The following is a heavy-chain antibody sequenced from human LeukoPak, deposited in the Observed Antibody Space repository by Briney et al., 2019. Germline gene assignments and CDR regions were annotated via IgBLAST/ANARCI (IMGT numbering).Heavy chain of an antibody. CDR2: IYHGGST. CDR1: GYSISSGYY. J-gene: IGHJ4*02. D-gene: IGHD1-26*01. CDR3: ARVWIDSGSYYDDRGAFDY. V-gene: IGHV4-38-2*02. Sequence: PSETLSLTCTVSGYSISSGYYWGWIRQPPGKGLEWIGNIYHGGSTYYNPSLKSRVTISVDTSKNQFSLKLNSVTAADTAVYFCARVWIDSGSYYDDRGAFDYWGQGTPVTVSS.